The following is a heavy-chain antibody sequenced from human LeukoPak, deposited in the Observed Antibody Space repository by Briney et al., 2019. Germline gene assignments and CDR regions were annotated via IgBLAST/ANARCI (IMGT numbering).Heavy chain of an antibody. J-gene: IGHJ4*02. CDR2: INWNGGSV. D-gene: IGHD1-7*01. CDR1: GFTFANSG. Sequence: PAGGSLRLSCEASGFTFANSGMSWVRHVPGKGLEWLSAINWNGGSVGSAASVQGRFTISRDNSKNMVHLQMTRLKVEDTGVYYCARRTRGPDYWGQGTLVTVSS. V-gene: IGHV3-20*04. CDR3: ARRTRGPDY.